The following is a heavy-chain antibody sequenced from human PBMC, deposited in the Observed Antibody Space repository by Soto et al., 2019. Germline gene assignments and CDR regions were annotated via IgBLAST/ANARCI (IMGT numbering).Heavy chain of an antibody. Sequence: EVQLVESGGGLVQPGGSLRLSCEASGFTFSDYYMEWVRQAPGKGLEWVARSRNRVNSHTTEYAASVKGRLTISRDESKSSLYLQMKSLKIEDTAVYYCTSGLLGGAPSYTFHGMDVWGQGTTVTVSS. J-gene: IGHJ6*01. V-gene: IGHV3-72*01. CDR3: TSGLLGGAPSYTFHGMDV. CDR2: SRNRVNSHTT. CDR1: GFTFSDYY. D-gene: IGHD1-26*01.